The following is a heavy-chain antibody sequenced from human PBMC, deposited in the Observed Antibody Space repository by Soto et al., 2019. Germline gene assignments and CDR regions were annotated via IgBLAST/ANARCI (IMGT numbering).Heavy chain of an antibody. D-gene: IGHD6-13*01. CDR3: ARDNLAAPNWFDP. V-gene: IGHV4-59*01. CDR1: GGSISTYY. CDR2: IYYSGST. Sequence: SETLSLTCTVSGGSISTYYWSWIRQPPGKGLEWIGYIYYSGSTNYKPSLKSRVTISVDTSKNQFSLKLSSVTAADTAVYYCARDNLAAPNWFDPWGQGSLVTVSS. J-gene: IGHJ5*02.